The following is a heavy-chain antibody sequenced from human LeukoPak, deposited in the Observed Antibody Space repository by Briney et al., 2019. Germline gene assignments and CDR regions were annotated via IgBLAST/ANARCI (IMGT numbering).Heavy chain of an antibody. Sequence: SETLSLTCTVSGGSISSYYWSWIRQPAGKGLEWIGRIYTSGSTNYNPSLKSRVTMSVDTSKNQFSLKLSSVTAADTAVYYCARAGYYYDSSGYLDYWAREPWSPSPQ. V-gene: IGHV4-4*07. CDR2: IYTSGST. J-gene: IGHJ4*02. CDR3: ARAGYYYDSSGYLDY. CDR1: GGSISSYY. D-gene: IGHD3-22*01.